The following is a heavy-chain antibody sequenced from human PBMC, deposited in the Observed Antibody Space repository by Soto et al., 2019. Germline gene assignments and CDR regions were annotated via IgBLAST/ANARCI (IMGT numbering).Heavy chain of an antibody. CDR1: GGNFSDHG. CDR3: ATARGTSWYNWFDP. J-gene: IGHJ5*02. CDR2: IIPLFGTT. D-gene: IGHD2-2*01. Sequence: QVQLVQSGAELKKPGSSVKVSCKASGGNFSDHGISWVRQAPGQGLEWMGGIIPLFGTTNYAHKFKGRVTITADESTSTVYMEPTSLRFEDTAIYYCATARGTSWYNWFDPWGQGTLVIVSS. V-gene: IGHV1-69*01.